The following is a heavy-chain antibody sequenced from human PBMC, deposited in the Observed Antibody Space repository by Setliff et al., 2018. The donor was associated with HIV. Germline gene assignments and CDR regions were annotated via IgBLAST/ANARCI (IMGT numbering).Heavy chain of an antibody. V-gene: IGHV4-38-2*01. CDR1: GYSISSGYY. J-gene: IGHJ4*02. CDR3: ARVLYRGSGSYYFDY. CDR2: IYHSGST. Sequence: PSETLSLTCAVSGYSISSGYYWGWIRQPPGKGLEWIGTIYHSGSTYYNPSLKSRVTISVDTSKNQFSLKLSSVTAADTAVYYCARVLYRGSGSYYFDYWGQGTLVTVSS. D-gene: IGHD3-10*01.